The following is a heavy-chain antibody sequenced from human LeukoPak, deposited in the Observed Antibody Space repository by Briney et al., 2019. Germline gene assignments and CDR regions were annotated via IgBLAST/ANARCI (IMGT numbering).Heavy chain of an antibody. V-gene: IGHV4-4*02. Sequence: SETLSLTCAVSGASISGNYWWSWVRQSPGKGLEWIGEVYHTGSTDYNPSLKSRVTISVDTSKNQFSLKLSSVTAADTAVYHCARVMVRGVINYYYYMDVWGKGTTVTISS. CDR3: ARVMVRGVINYYYYMDV. J-gene: IGHJ6*03. CDR1: GASISGNYW. D-gene: IGHD3-10*01. CDR2: VYHTGST.